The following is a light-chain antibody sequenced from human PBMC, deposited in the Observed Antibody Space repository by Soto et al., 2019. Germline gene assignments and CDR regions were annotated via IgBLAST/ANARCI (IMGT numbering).Light chain of an antibody. V-gene: IGKV4-1*01. CDR2: WAS. J-gene: IGKJ1*01. CDR3: QQYYITPWT. CDR1: QNVLYSSNNKNY. Sequence: DIVLTQSPASLAVSLGEGATISCKSSQNVLYSSNNKNYLAWFQQKPGQPPKLLIYWASAREYGVPDRFSGGGSGTDFTLTISSLQAEDVAIYYCQQYYITPWTFGQGTKVEIK.